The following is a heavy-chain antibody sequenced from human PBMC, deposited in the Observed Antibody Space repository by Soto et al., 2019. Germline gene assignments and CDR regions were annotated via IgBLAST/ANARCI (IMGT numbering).Heavy chain of an antibody. CDR1: GFTFSSYA. CDR3: AKEPVGPDWYFDL. V-gene: IGHV3-23*01. Sequence: LRLSCAASGFTFSSYAMSWVRQAPGKGLEWVLAISGSGGSTYYADSVKGRFTVSRDNSKNTLYLQMNSLRAEDTAVYNCAKEPVGPDWYFDLWGRGTLVTVSS. J-gene: IGHJ2*01. CDR2: ISGSGGST.